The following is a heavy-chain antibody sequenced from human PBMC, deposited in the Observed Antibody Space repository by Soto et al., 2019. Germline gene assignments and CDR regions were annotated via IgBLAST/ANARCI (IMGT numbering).Heavy chain of an antibody. V-gene: IGHV1-2*02. CDR1: GYTFTGYY. D-gene: IGHD1-7*01. J-gene: IGHJ4*02. CDR2: INPNSGGT. CDR3: ARDMQLELLRTLDY. Sequence: GASVKVSCKASGYTFTGYYMHWVRQAPGQGLEWMGWINPNSGGTNYAQKFQGRVTMTRDTSISTAYMELSRLRSDDTAVYYCARDMQLELLRTLDYWGQGXLVTVYS.